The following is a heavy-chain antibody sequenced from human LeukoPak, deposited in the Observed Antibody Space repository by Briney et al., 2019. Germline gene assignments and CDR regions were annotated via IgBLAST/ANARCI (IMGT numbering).Heavy chain of an antibody. CDR3: AHGAMYQLDY. Sequence: GGSLRLSCAASGFSFSSHRMSWVRQAPGKGLEWVSGIIGGAGSTYYADSVKGRFTISGDNSKNTLFLQMNSLRAEDTAVYYCAHGAMYQLDYWGQGNLVTVSS. CDR1: GFSFSSHR. CDR2: IIGGAGST. V-gene: IGHV3-23*01. D-gene: IGHD2-2*01. J-gene: IGHJ4*02.